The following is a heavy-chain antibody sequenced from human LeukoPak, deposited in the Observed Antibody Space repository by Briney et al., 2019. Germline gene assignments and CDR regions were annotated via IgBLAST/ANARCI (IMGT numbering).Heavy chain of an antibody. CDR2: IIPIFGTA. D-gene: IGHD2-21*02. J-gene: IGHJ5*02. CDR1: GGTFSNYA. CDR3: AREYRAYCGGDCLNWFDP. Sequence: GASVKVSCKASGGTFSNYAISWVRQAPGQGLEWMGGIIPIFGTANYAQKFQGRVTITADKSTNTAYMELSSLRSEHTAVYYCAREYRAYCGGDCLNWFDPWGQGTLVTVSS. V-gene: IGHV1-69*06.